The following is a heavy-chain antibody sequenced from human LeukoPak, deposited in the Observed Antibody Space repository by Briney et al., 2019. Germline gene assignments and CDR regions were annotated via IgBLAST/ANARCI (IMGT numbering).Heavy chain of an antibody. J-gene: IGHJ4*02. V-gene: IGHV3-7*01. Sequence: PGGSLRLSCSASGFTFSSYAMSWVRQAPGKGLEWVANIHEDGSVRNYVDSVKGRFTISRDNARNSVYLQLNSLRAEDTALYYCARGRGWVDHWGQGTRVTVSS. D-gene: IGHD3-16*01. CDR3: ARGRGWVDH. CDR2: IHEDGSVR. CDR1: GFTFSSYA.